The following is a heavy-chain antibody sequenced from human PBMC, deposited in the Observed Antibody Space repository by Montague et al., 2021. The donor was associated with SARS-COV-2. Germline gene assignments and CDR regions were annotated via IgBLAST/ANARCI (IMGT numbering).Heavy chain of an antibody. CDR2: IYYSGST. V-gene: IGHV4-39*01. CDR1: GGSISSSSSF. CDR3: ARKTSRGLTIFGVVTASYCFDY. J-gene: IGHJ4*02. Sequence: SETLSLTCTASGGSISSSSSFWGWIRQPPGKGLEWIGSIYYSGSTYYXWSVKSRVTISVDTSKNQFSLKLSSVTAADTAVFYCARKTSRGLTIFGVVTASYCFDYWGQGTLVTVSS. D-gene: IGHD3-3*01.